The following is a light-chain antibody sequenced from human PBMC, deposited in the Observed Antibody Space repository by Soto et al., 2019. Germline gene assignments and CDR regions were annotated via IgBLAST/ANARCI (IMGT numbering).Light chain of an antibody. CDR1: QSLSGW. CDR3: LQYDSYPWT. J-gene: IGKJ1*01. Sequence: DVRMTQSPSTLSASVGDRVTITCRASQSLSGWLAWYQQKSGKAPTVLIYKSSTLQSGVPSRFSGSGSGTEFTLTISSLQPDDFANYYCLQYDSYPWTFGQGTKVEIK. CDR2: KSS. V-gene: IGKV1-5*03.